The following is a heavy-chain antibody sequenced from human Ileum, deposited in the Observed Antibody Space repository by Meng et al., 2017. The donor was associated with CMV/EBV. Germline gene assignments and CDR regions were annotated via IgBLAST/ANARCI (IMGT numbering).Heavy chain of an antibody. J-gene: IGHJ4*02. CDR1: GVSISNYY. CDR2: VSPGGI. Sequence: QVQLQESGPGLGKLSETLSLTCSVSGVSISNYYWTWIRQPAGKGLEFIGRVSPGGIEYNPSLMSRVTMSLDTSRNQLSLNLNSVTAADTAVYYCARAAARGVPVDYWGQGILVTVSS. V-gene: IGHV4-4*07. D-gene: IGHD3-10*01. CDR3: ARAAARGVPVDY.